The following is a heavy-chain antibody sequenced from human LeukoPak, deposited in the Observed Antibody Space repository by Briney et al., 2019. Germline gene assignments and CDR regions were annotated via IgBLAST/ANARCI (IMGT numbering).Heavy chain of an antibody. J-gene: IGHJ4*02. CDR1: GGSFSGYY. CDR2: INHSGST. Sequence: SETLSLTCAVYGGSFSGYYWSWIRQPPGKGLEWIGEINHSGSTNYNPSLKSRVTISVDTSKNQFSLKLSSVTAADTAVYYCARDNSRFDYWGQGTLVTVSS. CDR3: ARDNSRFDY. V-gene: IGHV4-34*01. D-gene: IGHD1-1*01.